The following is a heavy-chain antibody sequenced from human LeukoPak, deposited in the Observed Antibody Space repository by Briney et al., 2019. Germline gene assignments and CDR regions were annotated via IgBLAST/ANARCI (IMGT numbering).Heavy chain of an antibody. Sequence: PGRSLRLSCAASGFTFSSYGMHWIRQAPGKGLEWVAVIWSDGSHKYYADSMKGRFTISRDNSKNMLYLQMNSLRVEDTAVYYCACAAGDFDMWGQGTLVTVSS. CDR3: ACAAGDFDM. D-gene: IGHD2-21*01. CDR2: IWSDGSHK. J-gene: IGHJ3*02. CDR1: GFTFSSYG. V-gene: IGHV3-33*01.